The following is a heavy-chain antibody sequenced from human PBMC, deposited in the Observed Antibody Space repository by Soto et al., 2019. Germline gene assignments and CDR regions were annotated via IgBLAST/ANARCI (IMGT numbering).Heavy chain of an antibody. CDR2: ITVYNGDT. CDR3: VRSPRAGPLPDDVLDE. J-gene: IGHJ3*01. CDR1: GYSFTYRY. V-gene: IGHV1-45*02. Sequence: QMQLVQSGTEVKKTGSSVKISCKASGYSFTYRYLHWVRQAPGQPFEWMGWITVYNGDTKYAQRFQQRVTITRETSLTAVYMEMRTLTSEDTAMYYCVRSPRAGPLPDDVLDEWGQGTMVTVSS.